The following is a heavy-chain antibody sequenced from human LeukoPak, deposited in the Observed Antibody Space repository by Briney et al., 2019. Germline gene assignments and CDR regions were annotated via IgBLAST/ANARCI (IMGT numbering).Heavy chain of an antibody. CDR2: ITSSSTYI. CDR1: RFTFSNYS. V-gene: IGHV3-21*01. J-gene: IGHJ4*02. D-gene: IGHD3-22*01. Sequence: PGGSLRLSCAASRFTFSNYSMNWVRQAPGKGLEWASSITSSSTYIYYADSVEGRFTISRDNAKNSLYLQMNSLRAEDTAVYYCARAQGGYYDSSGYDYWGQGTLVTVSS. CDR3: ARAQGGYYDSSGYDY.